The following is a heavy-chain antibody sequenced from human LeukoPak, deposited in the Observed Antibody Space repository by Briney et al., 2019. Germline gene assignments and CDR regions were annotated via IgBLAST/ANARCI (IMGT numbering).Heavy chain of an antibody. D-gene: IGHD2-2*01. Sequence: GGSLRLSCAASDFSFITYAMSWVRQAPGKGLVWVSRINHDGLSANYADSVKGRFTISRDNSKNTLYLQMNSLRAEDTAVYYCAKDRGLYCSSTSCYGESYFDYWGQGTLVTVSS. CDR2: INHDGLSA. J-gene: IGHJ4*02. CDR1: DFSFITYA. V-gene: IGHV3-23*01. CDR3: AKDRGLYCSSTSCYGESYFDY.